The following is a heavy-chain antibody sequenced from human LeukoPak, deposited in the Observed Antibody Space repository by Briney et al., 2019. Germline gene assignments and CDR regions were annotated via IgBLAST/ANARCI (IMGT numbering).Heavy chain of an antibody. CDR3: ARGDYCSSTSCYTFDY. J-gene: IGHJ4*02. V-gene: IGHV1-2*02. CDR2: INPNSGGT. CDR1: GYTFTGYY. D-gene: IGHD2-2*02. Sequence: ASVKVSCKASGYTFTGYYMHWVRQAPGQGLEWMGWINPNSGGTNYAQKFQGRVTMTRDTSISTAYMELSRLRSDDTAVYCCARGDYCSSTSCYTFDYWGQGTLVTVSS.